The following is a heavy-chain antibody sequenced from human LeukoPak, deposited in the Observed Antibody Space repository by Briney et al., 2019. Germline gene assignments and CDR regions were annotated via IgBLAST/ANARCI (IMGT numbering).Heavy chain of an antibody. J-gene: IGHJ4*02. CDR1: GFTFSTYA. D-gene: IGHD2-15*01. V-gene: IGHV3-30*03. Sequence: PGRSLRLSCAASGFTFSTYAMHWVRQAPGKGLEWVALISYGGSNKYYADSVKGRFTISRDNSKNTLFLQMNSLRTEDTAVYYCASQPPYCNDGRCYYTIDSWGQGTQVTVSS. CDR3: ASQPPYCNDGRCYYTIDS. CDR2: ISYGGSNK.